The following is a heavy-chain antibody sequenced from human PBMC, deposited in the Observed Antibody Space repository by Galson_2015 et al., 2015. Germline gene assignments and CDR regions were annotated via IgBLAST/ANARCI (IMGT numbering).Heavy chain of an antibody. Sequence: SLRLSCAVSGFTVSSNYMNWVCQAPGKGLEWVSIIYSGGSTYYADSVKGRFTISRDNSKNTLYLQMNSLRAEDTAVYYCARVVASYGGFDYWGQGTLVTVSS. D-gene: IGHD5-12*01. CDR3: ARVVASYGGFDY. CDR1: GFTVSSNY. V-gene: IGHV3-53*01. J-gene: IGHJ4*02. CDR2: IYSGGST.